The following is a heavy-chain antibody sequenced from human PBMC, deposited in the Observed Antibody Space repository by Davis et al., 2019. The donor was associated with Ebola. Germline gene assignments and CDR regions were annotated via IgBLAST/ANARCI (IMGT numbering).Heavy chain of an antibody. CDR1: GFTFSDYY. Sequence: GESLKISCAASGFTFSDYYMSWIRQAPGKGLEWVSYISDSGGTIYYADSVKGRFTISRDNAKKSLYLQMNSLRAEDTAVYYCARDVASVFDYWGQGTLVSVSS. CDR2: ISDSGGTI. V-gene: IGHV3-11*01. J-gene: IGHJ4*02. CDR3: ARDVASVFDY.